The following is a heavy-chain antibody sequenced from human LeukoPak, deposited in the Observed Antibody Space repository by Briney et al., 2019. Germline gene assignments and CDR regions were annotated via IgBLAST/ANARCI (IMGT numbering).Heavy chain of an antibody. CDR2: ISYDGSNK. J-gene: IGHJ4*02. Sequence: GGSLRLSCGASGFTFSSYDMHWVRQAPGKGLEWVAVISYDGSNKYYADSVKGRFTISRDNSKNTLYLQMNSLRAEDTAVYYCARAAAGFDYWGQGTLVTVSS. CDR3: ARAAAGFDY. CDR1: GFTFSSYD. D-gene: IGHD6-13*01. V-gene: IGHV3-30*03.